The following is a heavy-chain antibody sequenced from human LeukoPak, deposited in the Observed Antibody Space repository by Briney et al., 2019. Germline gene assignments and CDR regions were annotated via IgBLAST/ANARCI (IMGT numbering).Heavy chain of an antibody. V-gene: IGHV4-39*07. CDR1: GGSISSSSYY. J-gene: IGHJ4*02. CDR3: VNGDSNYDY. CDR2: INHSGST. Sequence: SETLSLTCTVSGGSISSSSYYWGWIRQPPGKGLEWIGEINHSGSTNYNPSLKSRVTISVDTSKNQFSLKLSSVTAADTAVYYCVNGDSNYDYWGQGTLVTVSS. D-gene: IGHD4-17*01.